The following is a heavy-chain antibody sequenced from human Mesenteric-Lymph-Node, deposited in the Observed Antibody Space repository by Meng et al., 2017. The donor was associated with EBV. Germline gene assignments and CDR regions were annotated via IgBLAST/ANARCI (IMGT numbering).Heavy chain of an antibody. J-gene: IGHJ4*02. CDR1: GKSFSDYY. CDR3: ARDGVDPVAAD. V-gene: IGHV1-2*06. D-gene: IGHD6-19*01. Sequence: QLHVGASGEDVKMADGFIGGSCKSYGKSFSDYYIHMVRQAPGRGVQLMGRNRPNSGATHYTQTFQDRVTMTRDTSISTVYMELTNLKSDDTAIYDCARDGVDPVAADWGQGTLVTVSS. CDR2: NRPNSGAT.